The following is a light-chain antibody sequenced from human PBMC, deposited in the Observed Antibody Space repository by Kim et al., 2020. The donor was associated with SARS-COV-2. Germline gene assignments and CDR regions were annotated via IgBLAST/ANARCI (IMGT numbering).Light chain of an antibody. Sequence: PGERATLACRASQSINIDVAWYQQKPGRPPRLLIYDASKRVSGVPARFSGSGSGIDFALTIIGLEPEDFAVYYCQQHATWPPAPTFGGGTKV. J-gene: IGKJ4*01. CDR1: QSINID. V-gene: IGKV3-11*01. CDR2: DAS. CDR3: QQHATWPPAPT.